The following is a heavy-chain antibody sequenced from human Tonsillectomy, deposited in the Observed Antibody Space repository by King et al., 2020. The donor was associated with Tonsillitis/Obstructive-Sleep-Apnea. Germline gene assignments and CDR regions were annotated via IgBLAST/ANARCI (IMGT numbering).Heavy chain of an antibody. V-gene: IGHV3-64D*06. J-gene: IGHJ4*02. Sequence: VQLVESGGGLVQPGGSLRLSCSASGFTFSSYAMHWVRQTPGKGLEYVSGISSNGGSAYYADSVKGRITISRENSKNTLYLQMNSLRAEDTAVYYCVKLGGFGELLSWGQGTLVTVSS. CDR1: GFTFSSYA. D-gene: IGHD3-10*01. CDR3: VKLGGFGELLS. CDR2: ISSNGGSA.